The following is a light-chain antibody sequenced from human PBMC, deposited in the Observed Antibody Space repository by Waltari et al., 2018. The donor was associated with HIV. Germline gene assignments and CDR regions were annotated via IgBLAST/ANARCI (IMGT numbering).Light chain of an antibody. CDR2: SDN. J-gene: IGLJ2*01. CDR3: ASWDDSLSALL. V-gene: IGLV1-44*01. Sequence: QSVLTQPPSASGTPEQRVTISCSGSSSNIGSNAVNWFQHLSGTAPILPIHSDNQRPSGVPDRVAGSKSGTSASLAITGLQSEDEAVYYCASWDDSLSALLFGGGTRLTVL. CDR1: SSNIGSNA.